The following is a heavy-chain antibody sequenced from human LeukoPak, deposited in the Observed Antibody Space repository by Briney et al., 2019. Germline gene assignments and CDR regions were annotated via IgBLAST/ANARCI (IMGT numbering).Heavy chain of an antibody. D-gene: IGHD6-6*01. J-gene: IGHJ6*03. V-gene: IGHV4-34*01. CDR1: GGSFSGYY. CDR2: IIHTGST. CDR3: ARGRVAARRGYYYMDV. Sequence: SETLSLTCAVYGGSFSGYYWSWIRQPPGKGLEWIGEIIHTGSTNYNPSLKSRVTISVDTAKNQFSLKLSSVAAADTAVYYCARGRVAARRGYYYMDVWGKGTTVIVSS.